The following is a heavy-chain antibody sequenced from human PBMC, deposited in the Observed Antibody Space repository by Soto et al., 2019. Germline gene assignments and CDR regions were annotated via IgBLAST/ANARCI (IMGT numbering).Heavy chain of an antibody. CDR2: IYHSGST. Sequence: SETLSLTFAGSGGSISSGSYSWSWIRQPQGKGLEWIGYIYHSGSTYYNPSLKSRVTISVNRSKNQFSLQLSSVTAADTAVYYCARDQGSNWFDPWGHGTLVTRSS. CDR3: ARDQGSNWFDP. V-gene: IGHV4-30-2*01. J-gene: IGHJ5*02. CDR1: GGSISSGSYS. D-gene: IGHD2-15*01.